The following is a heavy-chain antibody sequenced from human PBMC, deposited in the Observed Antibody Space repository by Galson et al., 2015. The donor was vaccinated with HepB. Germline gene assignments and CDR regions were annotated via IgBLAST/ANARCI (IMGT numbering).Heavy chain of an antibody. CDR2: IYYSGST. Sequence: LSLTCTVSGGSISSSSYYWGWIRQPPGKGLEWIGSIYYSGSTYYNPSLKSRVTISVDTSKNQFSLKLSSVTAADTAVYYCARHDSGIAAEHYYYYGMDVWGQGTTVTVSS. J-gene: IGHJ6*02. CDR3: ARHDSGIAAEHYYYYGMDV. CDR1: GGSISSSSYY. D-gene: IGHD6-13*01. V-gene: IGHV4-39*01.